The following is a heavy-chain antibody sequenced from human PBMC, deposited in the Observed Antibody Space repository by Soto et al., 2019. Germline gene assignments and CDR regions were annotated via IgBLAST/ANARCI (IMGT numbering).Heavy chain of an antibody. V-gene: IGHV6-1*01. CDR2: TYYRSKWYY. Sequence: PSQTLSLTCAISGDSVSTNSAAWNWIRQSPSRGLEWLGRTYYRSKWYYDYALSVRSRISINPDTSRNQFSLQLSSVTPEGTAVYFCARVGCSGGTCLDGLDVWGQGTTVTVSS. CDR1: GDSVSTNSAA. J-gene: IGHJ6*02. D-gene: IGHD2-15*01. CDR3: ARVGCSGGTCLDGLDV.